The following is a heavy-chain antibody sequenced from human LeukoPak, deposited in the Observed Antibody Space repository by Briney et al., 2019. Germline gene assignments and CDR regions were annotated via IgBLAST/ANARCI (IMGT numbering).Heavy chain of an antibody. Sequence: SVKVSCKASGGTFSSYAISWVRQAPGQGLEWMGGIIPIFGTANYAQKFQGRVTITTDESTSTAYMELSSLRSEDTAVYYCSVAGAYYYGMDVWGQGTTVTVSS. V-gene: IGHV1-69*05. J-gene: IGHJ6*02. CDR2: IIPIFGTA. CDR3: SVAGAYYYGMDV. CDR1: GGTFSSYA. D-gene: IGHD6-19*01.